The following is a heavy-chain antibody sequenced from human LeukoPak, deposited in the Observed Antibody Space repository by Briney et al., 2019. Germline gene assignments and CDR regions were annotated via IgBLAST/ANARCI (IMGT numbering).Heavy chain of an antibody. CDR2: ISYDGSNK. V-gene: IGHV3-30-3*01. Sequence: GGSLRLSYAASGFTFSSYAMHWVRQAPGKGLEWVAVISYDGSNKYYADSVKGRFTISRDNSKNTLYLQMNSLRAEDTAVYYCARFPKSLAVAGTGGFDYWGQGTLVTVSS. CDR3: ARFPKSLAVAGTGGFDY. D-gene: IGHD6-19*01. CDR1: GFTFSSYA. J-gene: IGHJ4*02.